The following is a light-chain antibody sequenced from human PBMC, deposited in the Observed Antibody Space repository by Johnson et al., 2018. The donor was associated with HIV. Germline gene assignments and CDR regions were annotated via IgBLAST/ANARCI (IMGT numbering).Light chain of an antibody. CDR2: DNN. CDR3: GTWDSSLSAFYV. CDR1: SSNIGNNY. V-gene: IGLV1-51*01. Sequence: QSVLTQPPSVSAAPGQKVTISCSGSSSNIGNNYVSWYQQLPGTAPKLLIYDNNKRPSGIPDRFSGSKSATSSTLGITGLQTGDEADYYCGTWDSSLSAFYVFGPGTKVTVL. J-gene: IGLJ1*01.